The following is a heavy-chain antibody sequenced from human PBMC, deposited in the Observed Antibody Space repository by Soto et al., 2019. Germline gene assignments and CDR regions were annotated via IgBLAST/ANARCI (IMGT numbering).Heavy chain of an antibody. CDR2: IDPSDSYT. D-gene: IGHD6-13*01. V-gene: IGHV5-10-1*01. CDR3: ARHGSSWGLYYYGMDV. Sequence: GESLKISCKGSGYSFTSYWMSWVRQMPGKGLEWMGRIDPSDSYTNYSPSFQGHVTISADKSISTAYLQWSSLKASDTAMYYCARHGSSWGLYYYGMDVWGQGTTVTVS. CDR1: GYSFTSYW. J-gene: IGHJ6*02.